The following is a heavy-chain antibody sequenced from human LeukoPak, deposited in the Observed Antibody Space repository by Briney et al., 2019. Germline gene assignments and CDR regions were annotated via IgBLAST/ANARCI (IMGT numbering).Heavy chain of an antibody. CDR2: IYYSGST. CDR1: GGSISSYY. CDR3: ARGTSMVRGVRDDAFDI. Sequence: KPSETLSLTCTVSGGSISSYYWSWIRQPPGKGLEWIGYIYYSGSTNYNPSLKSRVTISVDTSKNQFSLKLSSVTAADTAVYYCARGTSMVRGVRDDAFDIWGQGTMVTVSP. V-gene: IGHV4-59*01. J-gene: IGHJ3*02. D-gene: IGHD3-10*01.